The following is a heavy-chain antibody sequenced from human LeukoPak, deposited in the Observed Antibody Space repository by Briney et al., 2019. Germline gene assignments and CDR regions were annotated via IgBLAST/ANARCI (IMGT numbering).Heavy chain of an antibody. Sequence: ASETLSLTCAVYGGSFSGYYWSWIRQPPGKGLEWIGEINHSGSTNYNPSLKSRVTISVDTSKNQFSLKLSSVTAADTAVYYCARPADFCSGPIDYWGQGTLVTVSS. CDR1: GGSFSGYY. V-gene: IGHV4-34*01. J-gene: IGHJ4*02. CDR2: INHSGST. CDR3: ARPADFCSGPIDY. D-gene: IGHD3-3*01.